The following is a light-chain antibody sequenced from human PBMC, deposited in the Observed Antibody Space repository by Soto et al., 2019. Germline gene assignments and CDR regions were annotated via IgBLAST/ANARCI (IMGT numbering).Light chain of an antibody. CDR3: QVWDSSSHYV. Sequence: SYELTQPPSVSVAPGQTARITCGGNNIGRKGVHWYQQKPGQAPVLVVYNDRDRPSGIPERFSGSNSGNTATLTISGVEAGDGADYYCQVWDSSSHYVFGTGTKLTVL. CDR2: NDR. CDR1: NIGRKG. V-gene: IGLV3-21*02. J-gene: IGLJ1*01.